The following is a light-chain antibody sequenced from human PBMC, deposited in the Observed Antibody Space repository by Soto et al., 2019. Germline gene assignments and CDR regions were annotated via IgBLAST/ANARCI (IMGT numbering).Light chain of an antibody. CDR1: SSDVGGYNY. CDR2: EVS. V-gene: IGLV2-14*01. CDR3: SSYTSINTVP. Sequence: QSVLTQPASVSGSPGQSITISCTGTSSDVGGYNYVSWYQQHPGKAPKLMIYEVSNRPSGISNRFSGSKSGNTASLTISGLQPGDEADYYCSSYTSINTVPFGGGTKLTVL. J-gene: IGLJ2*01.